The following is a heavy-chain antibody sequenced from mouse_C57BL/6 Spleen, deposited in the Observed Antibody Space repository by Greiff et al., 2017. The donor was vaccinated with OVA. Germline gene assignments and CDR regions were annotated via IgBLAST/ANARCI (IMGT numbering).Heavy chain of an antibody. V-gene: IGHV1-82*01. J-gene: IGHJ3*01. CDR1: GYAFSSSW. CDR2: IYPGDGDT. D-gene: IGHD4-1*01. CDR3: ARGETGGFAY. Sequence: VKLMESGPELVKPGASVKISCKASGYAFSSSWMNWVKQRPGKGLEWIGRIYPGDGDTNYNGKFKGKATLTADKSSSTAYMQLSSLASEDSAVYFCARGETGGFAYWGQGTLVTVSA.